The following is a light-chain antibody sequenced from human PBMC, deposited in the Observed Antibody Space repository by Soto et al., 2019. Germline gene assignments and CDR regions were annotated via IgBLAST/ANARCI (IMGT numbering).Light chain of an antibody. Sequence: DIQMTQSPRFLSASVGDRVTITCRASQNIRTYLTWYQQKPGKGPTVLIYAASTLQRGVPSRFSGSTTGTDFTLTITGLQPEDSATYYCQQTLSVPRTFGLGTKVETK. V-gene: IGKV1-39*01. J-gene: IGKJ1*01. CDR3: QQTLSVPRT. CDR2: AAS. CDR1: QNIRTY.